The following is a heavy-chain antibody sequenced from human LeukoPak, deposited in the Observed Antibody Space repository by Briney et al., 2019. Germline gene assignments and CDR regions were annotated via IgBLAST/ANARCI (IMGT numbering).Heavy chain of an antibody. CDR3: AKVSGSGGTKYQPFDY. D-gene: IGHD2-15*01. CDR1: GFTFSSYA. V-gene: IGHV3-23*01. Sequence: GGSLRLSCAASGFTFSSYAMSWVRQAPGKGLEWVSAISGSGGSTYYADSVKGRFTISRDNSKNTLYLQMNSLRAEDTAVYYCAKVSGSGGTKYQPFDYWGQGTLVTVSS. J-gene: IGHJ4*02. CDR2: ISGSGGST.